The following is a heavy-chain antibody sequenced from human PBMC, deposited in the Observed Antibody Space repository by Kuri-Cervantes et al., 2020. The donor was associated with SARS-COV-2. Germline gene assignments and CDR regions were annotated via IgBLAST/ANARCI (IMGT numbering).Heavy chain of an antibody. J-gene: IGHJ4*02. CDR1: GFTFSDYY. V-gene: IGHV3-11*06. CDR2: ISSSSSYT. CDR3: ARDTFPLLRGGYYFDY. Sequence: GESLKISCAASGFTFSDYYMSWIRQAPGKGLEWVSYISSSSSYTNYADSVKGRFTISRDNAKNSLYLQMNSLRAEDTAVYYCARDTFPLLRGGYYFDYWGQGTLVTVSS. D-gene: IGHD2/OR15-2a*01.